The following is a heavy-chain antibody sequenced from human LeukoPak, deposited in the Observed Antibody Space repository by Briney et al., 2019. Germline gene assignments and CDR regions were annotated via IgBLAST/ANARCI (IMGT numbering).Heavy chain of an antibody. CDR1: GFTVSSKY. CDR3: ARDTPHYYDSSGYII. V-gene: IGHV3-53*01. D-gene: IGHD3-22*01. CDR2: IYSGGST. J-gene: IGHJ4*02. Sequence: PGGSLRLSCAASGFTVSSKYMSWVRQAPGKGLEGVSVIYSGGSTYYADSVKGRFTISRDNSKNTLYLQMNSLRAEDTAVYYWARDTPHYYDSSGYIIWGQGTLVTVSS.